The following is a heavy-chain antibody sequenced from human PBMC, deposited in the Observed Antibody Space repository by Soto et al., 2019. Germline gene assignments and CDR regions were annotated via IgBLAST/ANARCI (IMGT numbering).Heavy chain of an antibody. V-gene: IGHV1-18*01. Sequence: ASVKVSCKASGYTFTSYGISWVRQAPGQGLEWMGWISAYNSNTNYAQKLQGRVTMTTDTSTSTAYMELRSLRSGDTAGYYCARDPPPEDDWGQATLVPVAS. CDR1: GYTFTSYG. CDR3: ARDPPPEDD. J-gene: IGHJ4*02. CDR2: ISAYNSNT.